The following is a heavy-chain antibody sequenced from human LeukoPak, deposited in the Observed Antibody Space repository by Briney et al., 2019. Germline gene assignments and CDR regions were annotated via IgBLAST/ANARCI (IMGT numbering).Heavy chain of an antibody. J-gene: IGHJ4*02. CDR3: ARGPSIAVAGRYFDY. D-gene: IGHD6-19*01. CDR2: IYYSGST. CDR1: GGSISSYY. V-gene: IGHV4-59*12. Sequence: SETLSLTCTVSGGSISSYYWSWIRQPPGKGLEWIGYIYYSGSTNYNPSLKSRVTISVDTSKNQFSLKLSSVTAADTAVYYCARGPSIAVAGRYFDYWGQGTLVTVSS.